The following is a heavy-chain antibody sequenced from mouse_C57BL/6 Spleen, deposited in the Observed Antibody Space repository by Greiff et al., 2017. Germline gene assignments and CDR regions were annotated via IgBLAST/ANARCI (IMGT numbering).Heavy chain of an antibody. J-gene: IGHJ3*01. Sequence: QVQLQQSGPELVKPGASVKISCKASGYAFSSSWMNWVKQRPGKGLEWIGRIYPGDGDTTYNGKFKGKATLTADKSSSTAYMQLSSLTSEDSAVYFCARSDSSGYWFAYGGQGTLVTVAA. V-gene: IGHV1-82*01. CDR1: GYAFSSSW. CDR3: ARSDSSGYWFAY. D-gene: IGHD3-2*02. CDR2: IYPGDGDT.